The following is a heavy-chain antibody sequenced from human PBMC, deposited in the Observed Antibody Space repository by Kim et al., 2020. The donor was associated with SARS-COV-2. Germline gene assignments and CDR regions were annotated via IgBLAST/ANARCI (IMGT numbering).Heavy chain of an antibody. Sequence: GGSLRLSCVASGFNLKTYNMNWVRQAPGKGLEWVSSISSDSSYIYDADSAKGRFTISRDNAKNSLFLQRNILRVEDTAFYFCAIDRGDVYYYYFYYLYV. J-gene: IGHJ6*03. D-gene: IGHD2-8*02. CDR3: AIDRGDVYYYYFYYLYV. CDR2: ISSDSSYI. V-gene: IGHV3-21*01. CDR1: GFNLKTYN.